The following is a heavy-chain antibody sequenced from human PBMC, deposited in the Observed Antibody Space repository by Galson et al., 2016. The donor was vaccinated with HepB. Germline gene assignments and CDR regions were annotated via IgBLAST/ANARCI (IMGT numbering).Heavy chain of an antibody. Sequence: SLRLSCAASGFSFSSYSMHWVRQTPETGLEYVSAINHDGGGSYYADSVKGRFTISRDTSKNTLYLQMNSLRAEDTALYYCVQGSTAPAVWGKGTPVTVST. J-gene: IGHJ6*04. D-gene: IGHD2-2*01. V-gene: IGHV3-64D*06. CDR2: INHDGGGS. CDR3: VQGSTAPAV. CDR1: GFSFSSYS.